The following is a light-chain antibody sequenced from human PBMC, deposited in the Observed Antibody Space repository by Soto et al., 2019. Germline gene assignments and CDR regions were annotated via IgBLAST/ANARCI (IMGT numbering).Light chain of an antibody. CDR3: AAWDDSLNGVV. CDR2: SND. V-gene: IGLV1-44*01. CDR1: SSNIGSNT. J-gene: IGLJ2*01. Sequence: QAVVTQPPSASGTPGQRVTLSCSGSSSNIGSNTVNWYHQLPGTAPKLLIYSNDQRPSGVPDRFSGSKSGTSASLAISGLQSEDEADYYCAAWDDSLNGVVFGGGTKLTVL.